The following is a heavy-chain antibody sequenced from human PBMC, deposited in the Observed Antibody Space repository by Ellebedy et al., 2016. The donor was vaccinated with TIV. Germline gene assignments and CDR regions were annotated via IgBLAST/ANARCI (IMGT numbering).Heavy chain of an antibody. CDR1: GFTFSSYS. V-gene: IGHV3-48*02. CDR2: ISSSSSTI. J-gene: IGHJ5*02. D-gene: IGHD4-17*01. Sequence: GGSLRLXCAASGFTFSSYSMNWVRQAPGKGLEWVSYISSSSSTIYYADSVKGRFIISRDNAKNSLYLQMNSLRDEDTAVYYCARGLLYGDYLNWFDPWGQGTLVTVSS. CDR3: ARGLLYGDYLNWFDP.